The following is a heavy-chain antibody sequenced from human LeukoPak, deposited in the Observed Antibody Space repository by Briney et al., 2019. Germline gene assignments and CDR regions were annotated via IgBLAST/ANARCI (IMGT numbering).Heavy chain of an antibody. D-gene: IGHD6-6*01. CDR1: GFTFSSYG. CDR3: AKDPFYSGPYYFDY. V-gene: IGHV3-30*02. CDR2: IRYDGSNK. Sequence: GGSLRLSCAASGFTFSSYGMHWVRQAPGKGLEWVAFIRYDGSNKYYADSVKGRFTISRDNSKNTLYLQMNSLRAEDTAVYYCAKDPFYSGPYYFDYWGQGTLVTVSS. J-gene: IGHJ4*02.